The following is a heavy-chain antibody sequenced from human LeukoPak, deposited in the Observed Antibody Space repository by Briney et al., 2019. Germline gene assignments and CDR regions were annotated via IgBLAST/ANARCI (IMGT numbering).Heavy chain of an antibody. J-gene: IGHJ4*02. CDR2: IYYSGST. V-gene: IGHV4-31*03. D-gene: IGHD4-17*01. Sequence: SETLSLTCTVSGGSISSGGYYWSWIRQHPGKGQEWIGYIYYSGSTYYNPSLKSRVTISVDTSKSQFSLKLSSVTAADTAVYYCAREVSYGDYDWGQGTLVTVSS. CDR1: GGSISSGGYY. CDR3: AREVSYGDYD.